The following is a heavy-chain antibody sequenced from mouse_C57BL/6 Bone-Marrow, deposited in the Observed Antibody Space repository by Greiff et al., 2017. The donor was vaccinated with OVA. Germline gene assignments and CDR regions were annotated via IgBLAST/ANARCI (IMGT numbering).Heavy chain of an antibody. D-gene: IGHD4-1*01. J-gene: IGHJ2*01. CDR1: GYTFTNYW. V-gene: IGHV1-63*01. CDR3: ARWGGTYYFDY. Sequence: QVQLKESGAELVRPGPSVKMSCKASGYTFTNYWIGWAKQRPGHGLEWIGDIYPGGGYTNYNEKFKGKATLTADKSSSTAYMQFSSLTSEDSAIYYCARWGGTYYFDYWGQGTTLTVSS. CDR2: IYPGGGYT.